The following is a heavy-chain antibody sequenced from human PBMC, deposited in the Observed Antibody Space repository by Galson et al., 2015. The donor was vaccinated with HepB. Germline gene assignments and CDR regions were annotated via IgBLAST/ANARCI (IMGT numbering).Heavy chain of an antibody. V-gene: IGHV3-21*01. J-gene: IGHJ4*02. CDR1: GYTFSSYS. CDR2: ISSSSSYI. D-gene: IGHD6-13*01. CDR3: ARGGAAGRFDY. Sequence: SLKLSCTASGYTFSSYSMNWVRQAPGKGLEWVSSISSSSSYIYYADSVKGRFTISRDNAKNSLYLQMNSLRAEDTAAYYCARGGAAGRFDYWGQGTLVTVSS.